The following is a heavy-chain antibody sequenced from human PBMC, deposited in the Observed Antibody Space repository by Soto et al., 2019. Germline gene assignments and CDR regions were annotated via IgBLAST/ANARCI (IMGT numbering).Heavy chain of an antibody. V-gene: IGHV4-34*01. D-gene: IGHD3-22*01. CDR2: INHSGST. CDR1: GGSFSGYY. J-gene: IGHJ4*02. Sequence: SETLSLTCAVYGGSFSGYYWSWIRQPPGKGLEWIGEINHSGSTNYNPSLKSRVTISVDTSKNQFSLKLSSVTAADTAVYYCALTPRPDYYDRFGFDYWGQGTLVTVSS. CDR3: ALTPRPDYYDRFGFDY.